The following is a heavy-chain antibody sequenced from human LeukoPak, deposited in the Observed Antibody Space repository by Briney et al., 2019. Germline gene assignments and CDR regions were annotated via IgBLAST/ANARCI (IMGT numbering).Heavy chain of an antibody. CDR2: ISWNSGSI. Sequence: PGRSLRLSCAASGFTFDDYAMHWVRQAPGKGLEGVSGISWNSGSIGYADSVKGRFTISRDNAKNCLYLQMNSLRAEDTALYYCAKDLKGIAAAGPGGYFDYWGQGTLVTVSS. V-gene: IGHV3-9*01. J-gene: IGHJ4*02. CDR3: AKDLKGIAAAGPGGYFDY. D-gene: IGHD6-13*01. CDR1: GFTFDDYA.